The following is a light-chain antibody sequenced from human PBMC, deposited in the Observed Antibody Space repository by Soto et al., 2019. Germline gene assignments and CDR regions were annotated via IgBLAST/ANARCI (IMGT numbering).Light chain of an antibody. CDR3: SSYTSTNTPYV. Sequence: QSALTQPRSVSGSPGQSVTVSCTGSSSDVGGYNYVSWYQQHPGKAPKLLISDVANRASGISSRFSGSKSGNTASLTISGLQADDEAYYYCSSYTSTNTPYVFGTGTKVTVL. CDR1: SSDVGGYNY. J-gene: IGLJ1*01. CDR2: DVA. V-gene: IGLV2-11*01.